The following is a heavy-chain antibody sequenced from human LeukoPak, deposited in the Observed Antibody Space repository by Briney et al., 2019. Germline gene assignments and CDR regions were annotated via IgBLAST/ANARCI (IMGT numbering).Heavy chain of an antibody. Sequence: GAPLKISCKGSGYSFTSYLIGWVGQMPGKGLEWMGIIYPGDSDTRYSPSSQSQVTISADKSISTAYLQWSSLKASDTAMYYCARLGMILDYWGQGTLVTVSS. CDR1: GYSFTSYL. J-gene: IGHJ4*02. CDR2: IYPGDSDT. V-gene: IGHV5-51*01. D-gene: IGHD3-22*01. CDR3: ARLGMILDY.